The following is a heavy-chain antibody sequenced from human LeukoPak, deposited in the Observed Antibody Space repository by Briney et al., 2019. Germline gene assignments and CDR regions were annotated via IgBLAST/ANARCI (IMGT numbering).Heavy chain of an antibody. Sequence: KPGGSLRLSCAVSGFFFNNAWMSWVRQAPGRGLEWVGRIKSKTDGGKTDYAAPVKGRFTISRDDSRGTLYLQMNSLKTEDTAVYYCTTELNARALFDHWGQGTLVTVSS. CDR3: TTELNARALFDH. CDR1: GFFFNNAW. V-gene: IGHV3-15*01. J-gene: IGHJ4*02. CDR2: IKSKTDGGKT.